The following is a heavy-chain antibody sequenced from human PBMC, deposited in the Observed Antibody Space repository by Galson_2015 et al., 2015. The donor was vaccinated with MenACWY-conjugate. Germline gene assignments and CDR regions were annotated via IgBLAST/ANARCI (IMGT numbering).Heavy chain of an antibody. CDR1: GYSFTSYW. J-gene: IGHJ4*02. D-gene: IGHD1-1*01. CDR2: IDPSDSYT. Sequence: QSGAEVKKPGESLRISCKGSGYSFTSYWISWVRQMPGKGLEWMGRIDPSDSYTNYSPSFQGHVTISADKSISTAYLQWSSLKASDAAMDYCAASHIGQALERRESDYWGQGPLVTVSS. V-gene: IGHV5-10-1*01. CDR3: AASHIGQALERRESDY.